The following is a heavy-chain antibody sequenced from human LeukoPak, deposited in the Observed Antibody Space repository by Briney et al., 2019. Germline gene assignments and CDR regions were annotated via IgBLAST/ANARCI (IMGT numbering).Heavy chain of an antibody. D-gene: IGHD3-10*01. CDR1: GFTVSTRY. J-gene: IGHJ4*02. CDR3: AGDNYFGSGLFGY. Sequence: GGSLRLSCAASGFTVSTRYMSWVRQAPGKGLEWVSVLYSGGGSTTYYAESVKGRFTISRDNSKNTLYLQMNSLRAEDTAVYYCAGDNYFGSGLFGYWGQGTLVTVSS. CDR2: LYSGGGSTT. V-gene: IGHV3-53*01.